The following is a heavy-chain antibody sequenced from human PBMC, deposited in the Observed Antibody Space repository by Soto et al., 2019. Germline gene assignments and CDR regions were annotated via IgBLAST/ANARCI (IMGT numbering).Heavy chain of an antibody. J-gene: IGHJ6*02. CDR1: GFTFSDYY. V-gene: IGHV3-11*05. Sequence: QVQLVESGGGLVRPGGSLRLSCAASGFTFSDYYMTWIRQAPGKGLEWVSYITGSSDYTNYADSVKGRFTISRYNVKNSLYLQMNSLRAEDTAVYYCAREYYYGMDVWGQGTTVTVSS. CDR2: ITGSSDYT. CDR3: AREYYYGMDV.